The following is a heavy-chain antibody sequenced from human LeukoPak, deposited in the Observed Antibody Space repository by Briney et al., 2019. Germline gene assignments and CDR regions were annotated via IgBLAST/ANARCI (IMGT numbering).Heavy chain of an antibody. D-gene: IGHD2-21*01. J-gene: IGHJ3*02. CDR3: ASNMRVISAFDI. Sequence: SETLSLTCNVSDYSISGYYWSWIRQSPGKGLEWIGYSYIRGSTKYNPSLKSRVTISVDTSYNQVSLRLRSVTAADTAVYYCASNMRVISAFDIWGHGTMVTVSS. V-gene: IGHV4-4*09. CDR1: DYSISGYY. CDR2: SYIRGST.